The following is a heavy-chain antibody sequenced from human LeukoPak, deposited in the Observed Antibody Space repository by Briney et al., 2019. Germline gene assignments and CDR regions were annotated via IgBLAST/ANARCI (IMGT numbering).Heavy chain of an antibody. CDR2: FDPEDGET. Sequence: ASVKVSCKVSGYTLTELSMHWVRQAPGKGLEWMGRFDPEDGETIYAQKFQGRVTMTEDTSTNTAYMELSSLRSEDTAVYYCATQQLVRFILRFQHWGQGTLVTVSS. D-gene: IGHD6-13*01. V-gene: IGHV1-24*01. J-gene: IGHJ1*01. CDR3: ATQQLVRFILRFQH. CDR1: GYTLTELS.